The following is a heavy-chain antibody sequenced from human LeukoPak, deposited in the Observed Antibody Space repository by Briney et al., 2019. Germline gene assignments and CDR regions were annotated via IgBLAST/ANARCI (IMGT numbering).Heavy chain of an antibody. CDR1: GYTFTGYY. D-gene: IGHD2-2*01. CDR3: VTGNQLPLDYYYYMDV. Sequence: AASVKVSCKASGYTFTGYYMHWGRQAPGQGLEWMGCLNPNSGGTNYAQKFQGRVTMTRDTSISTAYMELSRLRSDDTAVYYCVTGNQLPLDYYYYMDVWGKGTTVTVSS. CDR2: LNPNSGGT. J-gene: IGHJ6*03. V-gene: IGHV1-2*02.